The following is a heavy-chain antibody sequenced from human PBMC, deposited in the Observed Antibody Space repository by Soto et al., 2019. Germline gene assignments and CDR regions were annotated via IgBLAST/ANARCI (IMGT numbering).Heavy chain of an antibody. CDR2: ISYDGSNK. CDR3: AKTPDPNNDYGDSDYYYYGMDV. CDR1: GFTFSSYC. J-gene: IGHJ6*02. V-gene: IGHV3-30*18. D-gene: IGHD4-17*01. Sequence: PGGSLRLSCAASGFTFSSYCMHWVRQAPGKGLEWVAVISYDGSNKYYADSVKGRFTISRDNSKNTLYLQMNSLRAEDTAVYYCAKTPDPNNDYGDSDYYYYGMDVWGQGTTVTVSS.